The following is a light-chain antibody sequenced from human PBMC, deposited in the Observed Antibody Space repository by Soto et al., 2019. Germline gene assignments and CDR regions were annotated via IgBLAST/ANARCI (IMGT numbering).Light chain of an antibody. J-gene: IGKJ5*01. Sequence: DIQMTQSPSTLSASVGDRVTITCRASQSISSWLAWYQQKAGNAPKSLIYKASSLESGGPSSFSGSGSGTEFTLTISSLQPDDFATYYCQQYRSYPITVGQGTRLEIK. CDR1: QSISSW. V-gene: IGKV1-5*03. CDR3: QQYRSYPIT. CDR2: KAS.